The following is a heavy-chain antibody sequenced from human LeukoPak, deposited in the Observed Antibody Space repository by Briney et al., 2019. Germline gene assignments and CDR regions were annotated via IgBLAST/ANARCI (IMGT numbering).Heavy chain of an antibody. D-gene: IGHD2-21*01. CDR1: GGSISSYY. J-gene: IGHJ4*02. CDR3: AREIPKGTFDY. CDR2: IYYSGST. V-gene: IGHV4-59*01. Sequence: SETLSLTCTVSGGSISSYYWSWIRQPPGKGLEWIGYIYYSGSTNYNPSLKSRVTISVDTFKNQFSLELSSVTAADTAVYYCAREIPKGTFDYWGQGTLVTVSS.